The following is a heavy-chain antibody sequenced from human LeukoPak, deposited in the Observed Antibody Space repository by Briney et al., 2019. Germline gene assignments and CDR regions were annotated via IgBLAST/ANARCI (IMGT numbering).Heavy chain of an antibody. D-gene: IGHD6-13*01. V-gene: IGHV1-46*01. Sequence: ASVKVSCKASGYTFTGYGIRWVRQAPGQGLEWMGIINPSGGRTNYAQKFQGRVTMTRDTSTSAVYMELSSLRSEDTAMYYCARDNTAGGPFDYWGQGTLVTVSS. CDR1: GYTFTGYG. CDR2: INPSGGRT. CDR3: ARDNTAGGPFDY. J-gene: IGHJ4*02.